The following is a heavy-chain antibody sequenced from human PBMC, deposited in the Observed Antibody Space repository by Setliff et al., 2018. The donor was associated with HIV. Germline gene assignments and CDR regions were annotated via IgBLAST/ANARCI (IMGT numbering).Heavy chain of an antibody. CDR3: ARVPSSGWYGGHHYMDV. Sequence: SETLSLTCTVSGASISSHYWTWIRQPPGKGLEWTGNIHYTGSTNYNPSLKSRVTISGDSSKKQFSLVLSSVTAADTAVYYCARVPSSGWYGGHHYMDVWGKGATVTVS. V-gene: IGHV4-59*11. J-gene: IGHJ6*03. CDR2: IHYTGST. D-gene: IGHD6-19*01. CDR1: GASISSHY.